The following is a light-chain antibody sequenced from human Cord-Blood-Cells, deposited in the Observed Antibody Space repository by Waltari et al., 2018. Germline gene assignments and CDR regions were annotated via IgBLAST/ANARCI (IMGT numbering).Light chain of an antibody. Sequence: DIKMTQSPSSLSASVGDRHTLTCRASQSISSYLNWYQQKPGKAPKLLIYAASSLQSGVPSRFSGSGSGTDFTLTISSLQPEDFATYYCQQSYSTPYSFGQGTKLEIK. CDR2: AAS. J-gene: IGKJ2*03. V-gene: IGKV1-39*01. CDR3: QQSYSTPYS. CDR1: QSISSY.